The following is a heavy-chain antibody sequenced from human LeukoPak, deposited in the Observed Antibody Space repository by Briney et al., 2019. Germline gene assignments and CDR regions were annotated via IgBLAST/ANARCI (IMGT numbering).Heavy chain of an antibody. CDR1: GFTFDDYA. D-gene: IGHD4-17*01. CDR2: ISGDGGST. J-gene: IGHJ6*03. CDR3: AKDIGDGKGYMDV. Sequence: PGGSLRLSCAAFGFTFDDYAMHWVRRAPGKGLEWVSLISGDGGSTYYADSVKGRFTISRDNSKNSLYLQMNSLRTEDTALYYCAKDIGDGKGYMDVWGKGTTVTVSS. V-gene: IGHV3-43*02.